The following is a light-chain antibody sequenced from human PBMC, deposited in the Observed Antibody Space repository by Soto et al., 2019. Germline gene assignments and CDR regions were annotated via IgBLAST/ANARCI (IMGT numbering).Light chain of an antibody. Sequence: DVQMTQSPSSLSASVGDSVTITCRASQSVFNHLSWFQQRPGKGPKLLIYDASSLHAVVPSRFSGSGYGTDFTLTISTVPPEDSAIYYCPQSSSTPLTFGGGTRVELK. CDR2: DAS. CDR3: PQSSSTPLT. J-gene: IGKJ4*01. CDR1: QSVFNH. V-gene: IGKV1-39*01.